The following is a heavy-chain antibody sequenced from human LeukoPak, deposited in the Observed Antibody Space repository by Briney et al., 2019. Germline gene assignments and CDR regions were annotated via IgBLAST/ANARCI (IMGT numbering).Heavy chain of an antibody. Sequence: PSETLSLTCAVYGGSFSGYYWSWIRQPPGKGLEWIGEINHSGSTNYNPSLKSRVTISVDTSKNQFSLKLSSVTAADTAVYYCARRVANFDWFGSFDPWGQGTLVTVSS. CDR1: GGSFSGYY. D-gene: IGHD3-9*01. J-gene: IGHJ5*02. V-gene: IGHV4-34*01. CDR3: ARRVANFDWFGSFDP. CDR2: INHSGST.